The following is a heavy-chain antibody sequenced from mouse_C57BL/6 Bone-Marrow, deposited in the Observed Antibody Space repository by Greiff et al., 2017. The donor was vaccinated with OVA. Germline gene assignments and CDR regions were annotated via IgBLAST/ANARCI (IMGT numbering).Heavy chain of an antibody. CDR1: GYSITSDY. CDR2: IRYSGST. Sequence: EVKLLESGPGLATPSQTLSLTCSVTGYSITSDYWNWIRKFPGNKLEYMGYIRYSGSTYYTPSLTSRISITRDTSKNQYYLQLNSVTTEDTATDSCARFPYYDGSLYFDDWGQGTTLTVSS. J-gene: IGHJ2*01. V-gene: IGHV3-8*01. CDR3: ARFPYYDGSLYFDD. D-gene: IGHD1-1*01.